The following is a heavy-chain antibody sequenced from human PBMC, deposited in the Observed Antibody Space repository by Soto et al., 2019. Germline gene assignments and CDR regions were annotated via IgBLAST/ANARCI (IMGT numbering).Heavy chain of an antibody. J-gene: IGHJ6*02. Sequence: PSETLSLTCTVSGGSISSGDYYWSWIRQPPGKGLEWIGYIYYSGSTYYNPSLKSRVTISVDTSKNQFSLKLSSVTAADTAVYYCARGRYDYVWGSYGYGMDVWGQGTTVTVSS. V-gene: IGHV4-30-4*01. D-gene: IGHD3-16*01. CDR1: GGSISSGDYY. CDR2: IYYSGST. CDR3: ARGRYDYVWGSYGYGMDV.